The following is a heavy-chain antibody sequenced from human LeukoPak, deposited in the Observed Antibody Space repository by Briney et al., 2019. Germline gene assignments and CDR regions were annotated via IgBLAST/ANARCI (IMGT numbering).Heavy chain of an antibody. Sequence: GGSLRLSCAASGFTFSSYEMNCVRQAPGKGLEWVAVISYDGSNKYYADSVKGRFTISRDNSKNTLYLQMNSLRAEDTAVYYCAKDRVAGNGLDYWGQGTLVTVSS. CDR1: GFTFSSYE. J-gene: IGHJ4*02. CDR3: AKDRVAGNGLDY. CDR2: ISYDGSNK. D-gene: IGHD6-19*01. V-gene: IGHV3-30*18.